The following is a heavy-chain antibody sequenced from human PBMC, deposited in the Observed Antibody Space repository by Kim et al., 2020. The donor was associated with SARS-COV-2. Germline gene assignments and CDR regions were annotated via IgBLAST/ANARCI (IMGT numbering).Heavy chain of an antibody. CDR1: GGSFSGYY. Sequence: SETLSLTCAVYGGSFSGYYWSWIRQPPGKGLEWIGEINHSGSTNYNPSLKSRVTISVDTSKNQFSLKLSSVTAADTAVYYCARGRRSIGGSCYHFDYWGQGTLVTVSS. V-gene: IGHV4-34*01. D-gene: IGHD2-15*01. J-gene: IGHJ4*02. CDR2: INHSGST. CDR3: ARGRRSIGGSCYHFDY.